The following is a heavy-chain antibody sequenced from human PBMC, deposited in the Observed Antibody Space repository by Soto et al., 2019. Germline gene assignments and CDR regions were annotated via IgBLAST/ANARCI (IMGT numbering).Heavy chain of an antibody. V-gene: IGHV1-18*01. CDR2: ISAYNGNT. J-gene: IGHJ4*02. CDR1: GYTFTSYG. CDR3: ARESPHADY. Sequence: QVQLVQSGAEVKKPGASVKVSCKASGYTFTSYGISWVRQAPGPGLEWMGWISAYNGNTKYAQKLQGRDSLTTDTSPSTAYMALRSLSSDDTAVYSCARESPHADYWGQGTLVTVSS.